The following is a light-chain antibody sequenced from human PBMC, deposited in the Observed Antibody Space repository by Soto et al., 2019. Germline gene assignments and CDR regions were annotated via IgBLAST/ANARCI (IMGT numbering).Light chain of an antibody. J-gene: IGKJ4*01. CDR1: QGISSY. CDR3: QQLNSYPLT. Sequence: DILLTQSPSFLSASLGDRVTITCRASQGISSYLAWYQQKPGKAPKLLIYAASTLQSGVPSRFSGSGSGTEFTLTISSLQPEDFATYYCQQLNSYPLTFGGGTKVEIK. V-gene: IGKV1-9*01. CDR2: AAS.